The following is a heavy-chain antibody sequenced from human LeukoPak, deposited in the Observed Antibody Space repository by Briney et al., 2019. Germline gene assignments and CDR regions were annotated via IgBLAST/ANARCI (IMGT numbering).Heavy chain of an antibody. D-gene: IGHD3-22*01. V-gene: IGHV4-38-2*01. CDR2: IYHSGST. CDR1: GYSISSGYY. Sequence: PSETLSLTXAVSGYSISSGYYWGWIRQPPGKGLEWIGSIYHSGSTYYNPSLKSRVTISVDTSKNQFSLKLSSVTAADTAVYYCAITAYDSSGYYFGFDYWGQGTLVTVSS. CDR3: AITAYDSSGYYFGFDY. J-gene: IGHJ4*02.